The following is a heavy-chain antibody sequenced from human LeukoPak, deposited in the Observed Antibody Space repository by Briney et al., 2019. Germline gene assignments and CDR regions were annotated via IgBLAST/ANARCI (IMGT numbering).Heavy chain of an antibody. CDR1: GFTFSSYG. V-gene: IGHV3-23*01. CDR3: AKAGAVVVVAAKYFDY. Sequence: PGGSLRLSCAASGFTFSSYGMSWVRQAPGKGLEWVSAISGSGGSTYYADSVKGRFTISRDNSKNTLYLQMNSLRAEDTAVYYCAKAGAVVVVAAKYFDYWGQGTLVTVSS. J-gene: IGHJ4*02. D-gene: IGHD2-15*01. CDR2: ISGSGGST.